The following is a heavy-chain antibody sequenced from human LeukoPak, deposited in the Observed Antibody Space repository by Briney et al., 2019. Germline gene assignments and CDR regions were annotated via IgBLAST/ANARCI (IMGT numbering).Heavy chain of an antibody. V-gene: IGHV3-9*01. J-gene: IGHJ4*02. D-gene: IGHD4-23*01. CDR3: ATLAVTSHAGQPDETNI. CDR1: GFNFDDYA. Sequence: GGSLRLSCTASGFNFDDYAMHWVRHAPGKGLEWVSAISWNSSFLGYADSVKGRFTISRDNAKNSLYLQMHSLTTEDTALYYCATLAVTSHAGQPDETNIWGQGTLVTVSS. CDR2: ISWNSSFL.